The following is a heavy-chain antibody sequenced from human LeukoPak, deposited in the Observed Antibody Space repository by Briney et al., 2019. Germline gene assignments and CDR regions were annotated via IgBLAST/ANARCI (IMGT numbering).Heavy chain of an antibody. J-gene: IGHJ5*02. D-gene: IGHD3-16*01. CDR1: GGSFRGDYY. Sequence: SETLSLTCTVSGGSFRGDYYWAWIRQPPEKGLEWIGEINHSGSTNYNPSLKSRVTISVDTSKNQFSLKLSSVTAADTAVYYCASLVLGGSLGNWFDPWGQGTLVTVSS. CDR3: ASLVLGGSLGNWFDP. CDR2: INHSGST. V-gene: IGHV4-34*01.